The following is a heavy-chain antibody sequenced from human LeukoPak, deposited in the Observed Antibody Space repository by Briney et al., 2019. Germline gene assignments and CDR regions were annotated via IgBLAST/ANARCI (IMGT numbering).Heavy chain of an antibody. Sequence: PSETLSLTCTVSGDSISSYYWSWIRQPAGKGLEWIGRIYNSGSTNYNPSLKSRVTMTVDTSKNQFSLMLSSVTAADTALYYCESGGTAAGIPLTFADVWGQGTTVTVSS. CDR1: GDSISSYY. D-gene: IGHD6-13*01. V-gene: IGHV4-4*07. CDR3: ESGGTAAGIPLTFADV. CDR2: IYNSGST. J-gene: IGHJ6*02.